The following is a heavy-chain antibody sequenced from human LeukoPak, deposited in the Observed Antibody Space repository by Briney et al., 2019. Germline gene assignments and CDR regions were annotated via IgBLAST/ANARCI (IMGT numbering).Heavy chain of an antibody. Sequence: GGSLRLSCAASGFTFSTYWMDWVRQAPGKGLEWVANVKQDGSRKYYVDSVKGRFTISRDNARNSMYLEMNSLRVEDTAMYYCARDCGDESRGQFDAFDIWGRGTRVTVSS. CDR2: VKQDGSRK. V-gene: IGHV3-7*04. CDR1: GFTFSTYW. D-gene: IGHD2-21*01. CDR3: ARDCGDESRGQFDAFDI. J-gene: IGHJ3*02.